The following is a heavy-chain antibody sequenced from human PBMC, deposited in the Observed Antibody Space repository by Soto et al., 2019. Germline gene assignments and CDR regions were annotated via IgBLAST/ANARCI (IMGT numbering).Heavy chain of an antibody. CDR3: AKEFGGASNWGFDY. Sequence: QVQLVESGGGVVQPGRSLRLSCAASGFTFSSYGMHWVRQAPGKGLEWVAVISYDGSNKYYADSVKGRFTISRDNSKNTLDLQMNSLRAEDTAVYYCAKEFGGASNWGFDYWGQGTLVTVSS. CDR1: GFTFSSYG. D-gene: IGHD7-27*01. V-gene: IGHV3-30*18. J-gene: IGHJ4*02. CDR2: ISYDGSNK.